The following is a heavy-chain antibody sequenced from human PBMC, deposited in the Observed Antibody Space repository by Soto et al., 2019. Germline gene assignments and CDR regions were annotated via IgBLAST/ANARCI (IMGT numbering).Heavy chain of an antibody. J-gene: IGHJ4*02. CDR1: GGSISSGGYS. CDR3: ATKGSSRFY. D-gene: IGHD6-13*01. Sequence: SETLSLTCAVSGGSISSGGYSWSWIRQPPGKGLEWIGYIYHSGSTYYNSSLKSRVTISVDKSKNQFSLKLSSVTVADTAVYYCATKGSSRFYWGQGTLVTVSS. V-gene: IGHV4-30-2*01. CDR2: IYHSGST.